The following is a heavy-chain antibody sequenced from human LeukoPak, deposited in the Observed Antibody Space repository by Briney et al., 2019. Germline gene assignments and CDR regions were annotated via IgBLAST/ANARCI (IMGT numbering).Heavy chain of an antibody. CDR3: ASNYDQHYFDY. D-gene: IGHD4-11*01. J-gene: IGHJ4*02. Sequence: PSETLSLTCTVSGFSISSGYYWGWIRQPPGKGLEWIGSIYYSGSTYYNPSLKSRVTISVDTSKNQFSLKLSSVTAADTAVYYCASNYDQHYFDYWGQGTLVTVSS. CDR1: GFSISSGYY. CDR2: IYYSGST. V-gene: IGHV4-38-2*02.